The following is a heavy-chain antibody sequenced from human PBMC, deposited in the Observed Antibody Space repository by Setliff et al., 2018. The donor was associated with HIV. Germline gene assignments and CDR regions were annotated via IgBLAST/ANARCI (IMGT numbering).Heavy chain of an antibody. V-gene: IGHV4-59*11. J-gene: IGHJ3*02. D-gene: IGHD4-17*01. CDR1: GGSISSHY. Sequence: SETLSLTCTVSGGSISSHYWSWIRQPPGKGLEWIGSIYYSGSTNYNPSLKSRVTISVDTSKNQFSLKLSSVSAADTAVYYCASRHDYGGPNDAFDIWGQGTMVTVSS. CDR2: IYYSGST. CDR3: ASRHDYGGPNDAFDI.